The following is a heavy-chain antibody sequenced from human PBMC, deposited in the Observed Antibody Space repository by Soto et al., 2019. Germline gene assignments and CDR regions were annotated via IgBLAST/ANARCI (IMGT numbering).Heavy chain of an antibody. V-gene: IGHV4-30-4*01. J-gene: IGHJ2*01. CDR1: GGSISSGDYY. CDR3: ARSQTRSGYRYFDL. Sequence: QVQLQESGPGLVKPSQTLSLTCTVSGGSISSGDYYWTWIRQPPGKGLEWIGYIYNSGSTYYNPSLKSRVTISVDTSTNQFSLKLSSVSAADPAVYYCARSQTRSGYRYFDLWGRGTLVTVSS. D-gene: IGHD2-15*01. CDR2: IYNSGST.